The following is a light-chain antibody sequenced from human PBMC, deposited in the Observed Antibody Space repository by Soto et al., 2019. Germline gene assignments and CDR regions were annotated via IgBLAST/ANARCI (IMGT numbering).Light chain of an antibody. CDR3: CSYAAIPTPVI. CDR2: EVT. CDR1: SSDVGSYNL. J-gene: IGLJ2*01. Sequence: QSALTQPASVSGSPGQSITISCTGTSSDVGSYNLVSWYQQLPGKAPKLMIYEVTKRPSGVSNRFSGSKSGNTASLTISGLQTEDEADYFCCSYAAIPTPVIFGAGTKLTVL. V-gene: IGLV2-23*02.